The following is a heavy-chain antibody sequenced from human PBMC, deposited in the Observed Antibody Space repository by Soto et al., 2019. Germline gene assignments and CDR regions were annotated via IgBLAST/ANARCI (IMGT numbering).Heavy chain of an antibody. J-gene: IGHJ4*02. CDR3: AKEYSSSSYFDY. D-gene: IGHD6-6*01. V-gene: IGHV3-23*01. CDR2: ISGSGGYT. CDR1: GFTFSSYG. Sequence: EVQLLESGGGLVQPGGSLRLSCAASGFTFSSYGMSWVRQAPGKGLEWVSAISGSGGYTYYADSVKGRFTISRDNSKNTLYLQMNSLSAEDTAVYYCAKEYSSSSYFDYWGQGALVTVSS.